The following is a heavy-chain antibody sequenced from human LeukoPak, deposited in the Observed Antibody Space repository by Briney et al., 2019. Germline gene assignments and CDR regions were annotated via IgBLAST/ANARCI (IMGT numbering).Heavy chain of an antibody. CDR1: GGSISSSSYY. D-gene: IGHD1-26*01. Sequence: SETLSLTCTVSGGSISSSSYYWGWIRQPPGKGLEWIGSIYYSGSTYYNPSLKSRVTISVDTSKNQFSLKLSSVTAADTAVYYCASRPEWELLNWFDPWGQGTLVTVSS. J-gene: IGHJ5*02. CDR3: ASRPEWELLNWFDP. V-gene: IGHV4-39*07. CDR2: IYYSGST.